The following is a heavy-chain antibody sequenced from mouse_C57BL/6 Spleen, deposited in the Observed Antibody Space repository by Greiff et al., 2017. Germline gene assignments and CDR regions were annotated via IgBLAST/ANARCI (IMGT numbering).Heavy chain of an antibody. D-gene: IGHD2-3*01. CDR2: INSDGSST. J-gene: IGHJ2*01. CDR3: ARENGYYDY. Sequence: EVKLVESEGGLVQPGSSMKLSCTASGFTFSDYYMAWVRQVPEKGLEWVANINSDGSSTYYLDSLKSRFIISRDNAKNILYLQMSSLKSEDTATYYCARENGYYDYWGQGTTLTVSS. V-gene: IGHV5-16*01. CDR1: GFTFSDYY.